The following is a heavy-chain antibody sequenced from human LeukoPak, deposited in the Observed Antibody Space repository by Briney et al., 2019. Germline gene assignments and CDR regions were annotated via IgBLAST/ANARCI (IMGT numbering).Heavy chain of an antibody. Sequence: PSETLSLTCAGYGGSLSVYYWSWMRQPPGKGLEWIGEVNHSGSTIYNPSLKSRVTISADMSRNQLSLKLTSVTAADTAMYYCASSTGAIPGPSWYFDYWGLGTLVTVSS. J-gene: IGHJ4*02. CDR3: ASSTGAIPGPSWYFDY. V-gene: IGHV4-34*01. D-gene: IGHD7-27*01. CDR2: VNHSGST. CDR1: GGSLSVYY.